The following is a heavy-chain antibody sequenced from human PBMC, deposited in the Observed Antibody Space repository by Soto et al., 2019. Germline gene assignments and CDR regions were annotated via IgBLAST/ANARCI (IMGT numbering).Heavy chain of an antibody. Sequence: ASLKRSCKASGYTFTGYYMHWVRQAPGQGLEWMGWINPNSGGTNYAQKFQGWVTMTRDTSISTAYMELSRLRSDDTAVYYCARDQYYYDSSGYYNYGMDVWGQGTTVTVSS. D-gene: IGHD3-22*01. CDR2: INPNSGGT. CDR3: ARDQYYYDSSGYYNYGMDV. V-gene: IGHV1-2*04. J-gene: IGHJ6*02. CDR1: GYTFTGYY.